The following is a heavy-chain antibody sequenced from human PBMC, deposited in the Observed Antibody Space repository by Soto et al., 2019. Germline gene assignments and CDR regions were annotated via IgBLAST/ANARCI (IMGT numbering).Heavy chain of an antibody. V-gene: IGHV3-30*03. J-gene: IGHJ6*02. CDR3: ARGRDWVYYDSSAPGHYYGMSKTSYYMDV. D-gene: IGHD3-22*01. Sequence: PGGSLRLSCAASASGFTFSTYAMHWVRQAPGKGLEWVAHISYDGSNTQYGDSVKGRFTISRDNSKNTLYLQMNSLRVEDTALYYCARGRDWVYYDSSAPGHYYGMSKTSYYMDVWGQGTTVTVSS. CDR1: GFTFSTYA. CDR2: ISYDGSNT.